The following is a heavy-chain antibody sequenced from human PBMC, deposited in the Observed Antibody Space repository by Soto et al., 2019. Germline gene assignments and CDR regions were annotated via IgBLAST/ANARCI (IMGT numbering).Heavy chain of an antibody. Sequence: EVQLVESGGGLVKPGGSLRLSCAASGFTFSTYSMNWVRQAPGKGLEWVSSIISGSSCIFYADSVKGRFTISRDNAKNSLYLQMNSLRAEDTALYYCARGPQGGYSSSWFDYWGQGTLVTVSS. V-gene: IGHV3-21*01. J-gene: IGHJ4*02. CDR3: ARGPQGGYSSSWFDY. CDR1: GFTFSTYS. D-gene: IGHD6-13*01. CDR2: IISGSSCI.